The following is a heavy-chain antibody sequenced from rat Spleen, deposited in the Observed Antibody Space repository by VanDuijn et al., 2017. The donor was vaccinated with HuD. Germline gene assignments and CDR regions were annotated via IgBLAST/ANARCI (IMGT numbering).Heavy chain of an antibody. J-gene: IGHJ2*01. CDR3: TRGTYFRH. D-gene: IGHD4-6*01. V-gene: IGHV5-25*01. Sequence: EVELVESGGGLVQPGRSMKLSCAASGFTFSDYGMAWVRQAPTKDLEWVASISVGGGNSYYRDSVKGRFTISRDVAKSTLYLQMNNLRSEDTATYYCTRGTYFRHWGQGVMVTVSS. CDR2: ISVGGGNS. CDR1: GFTFSDYG.